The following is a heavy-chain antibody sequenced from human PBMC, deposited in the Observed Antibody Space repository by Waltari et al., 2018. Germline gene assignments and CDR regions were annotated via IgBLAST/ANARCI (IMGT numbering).Heavy chain of an antibody. CDR3: AKDRLAAAGTGYCFDY. V-gene: IGHV3-30*02. D-gene: IGHD6-13*01. CDR1: GFTFSSYG. Sequence: QVQLVESGGGVVQPGGSLRLSCAASGFTFSSYGMHWVRPAPGKGLEWVAFIRYDGSNKYYADSVKGRFIISRDNSKNTLYLQMNSLRAEDTAVYYCAKDRLAAAGTGYCFDYWGQGTLVTVSS. CDR2: IRYDGSNK. J-gene: IGHJ4*02.